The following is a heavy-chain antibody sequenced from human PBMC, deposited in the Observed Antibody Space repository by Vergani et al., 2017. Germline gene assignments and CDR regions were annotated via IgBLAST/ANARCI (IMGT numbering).Heavy chain of an antibody. Sequence: QVQLQESGPGLVKPSQTLSLTCTVSGASMSRVGYYWTWIRQSAGKRLEWIGDILGSGTANYNPTFHGRVTMSVATSKNQFSLTLISVNATDTAVYYCARGRRAAVYIGPDSWGQGTRVTVSS. CDR1: GASMSRVGYY. J-gene: IGHJ4*02. D-gene: IGHD6-13*01. CDR2: ILGSGTA. V-gene: IGHV4-61*02. CDR3: ARGRRAAVYIGPDS.